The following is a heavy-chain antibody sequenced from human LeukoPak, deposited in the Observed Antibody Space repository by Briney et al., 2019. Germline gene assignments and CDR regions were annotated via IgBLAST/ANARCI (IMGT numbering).Heavy chain of an antibody. J-gene: IGHJ4*02. CDR3: ARDLDYGGS. CDR2: IYHSGGT. V-gene: IGHV4-59*01. CDR1: GGSISSYY. D-gene: IGHD4-23*01. Sequence: SETLSLTCTVSGGSISSYYWSWIRQPPGKGLEWIGYIYHSGGTNYNPSLKSRVTISVDTSKNQFSLKLSSVTAADTAVYYCARDLDYGGSWGQGTLVTVSS.